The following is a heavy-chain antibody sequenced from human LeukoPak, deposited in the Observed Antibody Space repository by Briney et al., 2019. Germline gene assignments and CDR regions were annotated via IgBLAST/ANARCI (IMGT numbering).Heavy chain of an antibody. J-gene: IGHJ6*04. CDR2: ISYDGSNK. D-gene: IGHD3-10*01. CDR3: AKDDDITMVRGVISDYGMDV. CDR1: GFTFSSYG. Sequence: PGRSLRLSCAASGFTFSSYGMHWVRQAPGKGLEWVAVISYDGSNKYYADSVKGRFTISRDNSKNTLYLQMNSLRAEDTAVYYCAKDDDITMVRGVISDYGMDVWGKGTTVTVSS. V-gene: IGHV3-30*18.